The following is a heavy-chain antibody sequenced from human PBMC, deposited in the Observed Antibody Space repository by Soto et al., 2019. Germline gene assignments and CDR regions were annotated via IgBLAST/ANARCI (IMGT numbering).Heavy chain of an antibody. Sequence: ASVKVSCKASGYIFTSYYLHWVRQAPGQGLEWMGGFDPEDGETIYAQKFQGRVTMTEDTSTDTAYMELSSLRSEDTAVYYCATKGRWYVGYYYYGMDVWGQGTTVTVSS. CDR1: GYIFTSYY. CDR3: ATKGRWYVGYYYYGMDV. CDR2: FDPEDGET. V-gene: IGHV1-24*01. D-gene: IGHD6-13*01. J-gene: IGHJ6*02.